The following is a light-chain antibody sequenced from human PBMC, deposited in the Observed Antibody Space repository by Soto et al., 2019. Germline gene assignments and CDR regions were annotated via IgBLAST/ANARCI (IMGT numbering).Light chain of an antibody. V-gene: IGLV4-60*02. CDR3: ETWESNTQNWV. J-gene: IGLJ3*02. CDR1: SGHSSYI. CDR2: LEGSGSY. Sequence: QHVLTQSSSASASLGSAVKLTCTLSSGHSSYIIAWHQQQPGKAPRYLMKLEGSGSYNKGSGVPDRFSGSSSGADRYLTISNLQFEDEADYYCETWESNTQNWVFGGGTKLTVL.